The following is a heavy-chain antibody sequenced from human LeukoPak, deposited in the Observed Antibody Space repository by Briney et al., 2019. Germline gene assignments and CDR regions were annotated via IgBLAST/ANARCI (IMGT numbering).Heavy chain of an antibody. Sequence: ASVKVSCKASGYTFTGYYMHWVRQSPGQGLELMGWINPNSGGTNYAQKFQGRVTMTRDTSISTAYMELSRLRSDDTAVYYCARDIQLWSPYYFDYWGQGTLVTVSS. CDR3: ARDIQLWSPYYFDY. D-gene: IGHD5-18*01. J-gene: IGHJ4*02. CDR1: GYTFTGYY. CDR2: INPNSGGT. V-gene: IGHV1-2*02.